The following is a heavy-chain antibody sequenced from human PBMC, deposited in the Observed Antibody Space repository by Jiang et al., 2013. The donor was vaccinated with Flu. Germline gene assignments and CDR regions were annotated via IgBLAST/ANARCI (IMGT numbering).Heavy chain of an antibody. J-gene: IGHJ6*02. CDR1: SVSSNSAA. CDR2: TYYRSKWYN. V-gene: IGHV6-1*01. CDR3: ARGAVAGIYYYYGMDV. D-gene: IGHD6-19*01. Sequence: SVSSNSAAWNWIRQSPSRGLEWLGRTYYRSKWYNDYAVSVKSRITINPDTSKNQFSLQLNSVTPEDTAVYYCARGAVAGIYYYYGMDVWGQGTTVTVSS.